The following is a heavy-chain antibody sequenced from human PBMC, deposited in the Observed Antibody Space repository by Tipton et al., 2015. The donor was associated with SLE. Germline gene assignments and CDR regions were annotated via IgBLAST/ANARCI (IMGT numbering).Heavy chain of an antibody. D-gene: IGHD5-24*01. V-gene: IGHV4-38-2*02. J-gene: IGHJ2*01. CDR2: IYYSGST. CDR1: GYSISSGYY. CDR3: ARLQGGYFDL. Sequence: TLSLTCTVSGYSISSGYYWGWIRQPPGKGLEWIGYIYYSGSTNYNPSLKSRVTISVDTSKNQFSLKLSSVTAADTAVYYCARLQGGYFDLWGRGTLVTVSS.